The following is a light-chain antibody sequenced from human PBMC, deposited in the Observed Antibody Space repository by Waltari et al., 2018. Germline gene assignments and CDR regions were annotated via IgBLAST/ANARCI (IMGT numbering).Light chain of an antibody. CDR1: QSVLSSSDNQNY. J-gene: IGKJ1*01. CDR3: HQYYSSLQT. CDR2: WAS. V-gene: IGKV4-1*01. Sequence: DIVMTQSPDSLPVSLGERATINCKSSQSVLSSSDNQNYLSWYQQKPGQPPKLLIYWASTRESGVPDRFSGSGSGTDFTLTISTLQAEDVAVYYCHQYYSSLQTFGQGTKVEIK.